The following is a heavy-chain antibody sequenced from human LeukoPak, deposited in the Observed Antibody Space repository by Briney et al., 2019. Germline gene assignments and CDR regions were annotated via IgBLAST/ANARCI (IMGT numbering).Heavy chain of an antibody. CDR2: ISYDGSNK. CDR3: AKNRAYYDSGSYGENWLDP. CDR1: GFTFSSYA. J-gene: IGHJ5*02. D-gene: IGHD3-10*01. Sequence: GGSLRLSCAASGFTFSSYAMHWVRQAPGKGLEWVAVISYDGSNKYYADSVKGRFTISRDNSKNTLYLQMNSLRAEDTAIYYCAKNRAYYDSGSYGENWLDPWGQGTLVTVSS. V-gene: IGHV3-30*04.